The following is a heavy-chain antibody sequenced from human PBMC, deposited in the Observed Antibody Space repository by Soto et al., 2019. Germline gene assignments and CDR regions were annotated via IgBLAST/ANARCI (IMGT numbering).Heavy chain of an antibody. J-gene: IGHJ4*02. D-gene: IGHD3-22*01. CDR1: GFTFSDYY. Sequence: QVQLVESGGGLVQTSGSLRIACVASGFTFSDYYMSWVRQAPGKGLEWVSYISSTGNTIYYADSVKGRFTISRDNAKTSVDLQMNNLRAEDTALYFCAKMSSENYYDPVFSWGQGTLVTVSS. CDR2: ISSTGNTI. CDR3: AKMSSENYYDPVFS. V-gene: IGHV3-11*01.